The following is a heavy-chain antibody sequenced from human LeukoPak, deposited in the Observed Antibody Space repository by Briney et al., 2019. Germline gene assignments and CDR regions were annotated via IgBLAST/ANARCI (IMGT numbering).Heavy chain of an antibody. CDR2: IYTSGST. V-gene: IGHV4-61*02. Sequence: PSQTLSLTCTVSGGSISSGSYYWSWIRQPAGKGLEWIRRIYTSGSTNYNPSLKSRVTIPGDTSKNQFSLKLSSVTAADTAVYYCARDKSLFDYWGQGTLVTVSS. CDR3: ARDKSLFDY. J-gene: IGHJ4*02. CDR1: GGSISSGSYY.